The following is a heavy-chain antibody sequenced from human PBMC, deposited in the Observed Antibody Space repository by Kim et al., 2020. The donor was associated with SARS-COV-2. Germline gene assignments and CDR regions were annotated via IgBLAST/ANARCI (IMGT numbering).Heavy chain of an antibody. J-gene: IGHJ3*02. Sequence: YSNPSRKSRVTMSVDTSKNQFSLKLSSVTAADTAVYYCARLAAGWGAFDIWGQGTMVTVSS. V-gene: IGHV4-39*01. D-gene: IGHD3-16*01. CDR3: ARLAAGWGAFDI.